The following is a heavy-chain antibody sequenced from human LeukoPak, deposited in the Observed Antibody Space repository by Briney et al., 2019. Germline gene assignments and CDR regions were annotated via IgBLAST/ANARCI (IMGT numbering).Heavy chain of an antibody. Sequence: SETLSLTCTVSGGSISSYYWTWIRQPPGKRLEWIGYIYYSGSTNYNPSLKSRVTLSIDTSKNQFSLKLSSVTAEDTAVYYCASGVVWGALPFDYWGRGTLVTVSS. CDR2: IYYSGST. V-gene: IGHV4-59*01. CDR3: ASGVVWGALPFDY. CDR1: GGSISSYY. D-gene: IGHD3-10*01. J-gene: IGHJ4*02.